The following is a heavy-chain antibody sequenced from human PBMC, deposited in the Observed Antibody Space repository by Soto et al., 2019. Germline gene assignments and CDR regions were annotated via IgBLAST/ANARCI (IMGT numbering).Heavy chain of an antibody. CDR1: GFTFSSYS. Sequence: EVQLVESGGGLVQPGGSLRLSCAASGFTFSSYSMNWVRQAPGKGLEWVSYISSSSSTIYYADSVKGRFTISRDNAKNSLYLQMNSLRAEDTAVYYCARDGCSSTSCYAYYFDYWGQGTLVTVSS. CDR3: ARDGCSSTSCYAYYFDY. D-gene: IGHD2-2*01. V-gene: IGHV3-48*01. J-gene: IGHJ4*02. CDR2: ISSSSSTI.